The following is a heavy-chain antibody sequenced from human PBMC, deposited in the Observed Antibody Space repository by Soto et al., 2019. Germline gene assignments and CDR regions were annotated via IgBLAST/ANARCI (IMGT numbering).Heavy chain of an antibody. CDR2: IYSAGST. D-gene: IGHD2-21*01. CDR3: ASASISDYYFDF. Sequence: EVQLAETGGDLIQPGGSLRLSCAASGFALRSNYVSWVRQAPGKGLEWVSVIYSAGSTFYADSVKDRFTISRDNSKNTVYIQMNNLRAEDTAVYYCASASISDYYFDFWGHGTRVTVSA. J-gene: IGHJ4*01. V-gene: IGHV3-53*02. CDR1: GFALRSNY.